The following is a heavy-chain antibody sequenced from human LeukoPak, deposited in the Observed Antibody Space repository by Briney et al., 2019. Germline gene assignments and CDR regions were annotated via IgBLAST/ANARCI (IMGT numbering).Heavy chain of an antibody. CDR1: GGSISSSSYY. Sequence: SETLSLTCTVSGGSISSSSYYWGWIRQPPGKGVEWIGSIYYSGSTYYNPSLKSRVTISVDTSKNQLSLKLSSVTAADTAVYSCARYWGHYYDSSIDWGQGTLVTVSS. CDR3: ARYWGHYYDSSID. CDR2: IYYSGST. D-gene: IGHD3-22*01. J-gene: IGHJ4*02. V-gene: IGHV4-39*07.